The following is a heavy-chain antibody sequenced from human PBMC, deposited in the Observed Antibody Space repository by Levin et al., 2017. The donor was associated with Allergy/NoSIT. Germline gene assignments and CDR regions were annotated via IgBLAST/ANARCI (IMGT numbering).Heavy chain of an antibody. D-gene: IGHD5-18*01. CDR3: AREYSYGQYFFDF. V-gene: IGHV4-4*07. CDR1: GDSISGHY. J-gene: IGHJ4*02. CDR2: IFMGGIT. Sequence: SETLSLTCIVSGDSISGHYWSWIRQPAGKGLEWIGRIFMGGITNYNASLRSRVTISGDMSRNEVSLRLSSVTAADTAIYYCAREYSYGQYFFDFWGPGTQVTVSS.